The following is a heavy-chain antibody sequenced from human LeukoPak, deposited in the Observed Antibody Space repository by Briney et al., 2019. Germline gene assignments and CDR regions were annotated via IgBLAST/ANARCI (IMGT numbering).Heavy chain of an antibody. CDR2: ISGSGSSI. CDR3: ASGRGFTVAKTIYDY. CDR1: GFTFNNCE. Sequence: GGSLRLSCTVSGFTFNNCEMNWVRHAPGKGLEWVSYISGSGSSISYADSARGRFTISRDNAKNSLYLQMNSLRVEDTAVYYCASGRGFTVAKTIYDYWGQGTLVTVSS. J-gene: IGHJ4*02. V-gene: IGHV3-48*03. D-gene: IGHD4-17*01.